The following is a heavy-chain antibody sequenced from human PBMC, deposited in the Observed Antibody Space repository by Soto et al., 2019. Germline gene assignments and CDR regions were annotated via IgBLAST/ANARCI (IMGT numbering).Heavy chain of an antibody. CDR3: AREVDYYGMDV. Sequence: PSETLSLTCAVSGGSISSGGYSWSWIRQPPGKGLEWIGYIYHSGSTYYNPSLKSRVTISVDRSKNQFSLKLSSVTAADTAVYYCAREVDYYGMDVWGQGTTVTVSS. D-gene: IGHD1-26*01. V-gene: IGHV4-30-2*01. CDR1: GGSISSGGYS. CDR2: IYHSGST. J-gene: IGHJ6*02.